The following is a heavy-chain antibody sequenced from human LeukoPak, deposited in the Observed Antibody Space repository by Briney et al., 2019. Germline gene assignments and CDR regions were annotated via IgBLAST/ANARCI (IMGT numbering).Heavy chain of an antibody. CDR1: RFTFGSNW. D-gene: IGHD6-13*01. CDR2: IKADGSEE. V-gene: IGHV3-7*01. CDR3: ARNTLSAAGDY. J-gene: IGHJ4*02. Sequence: PGGSLRLSCAASRFTFGSNWMTWVRQAPGRGLEWVANIKADGSEESYADSVKGRFTISRDNAKNLVFLQMNSLRTEDTAVYYCARNTLSAAGDYWGQGTLVSVSS.